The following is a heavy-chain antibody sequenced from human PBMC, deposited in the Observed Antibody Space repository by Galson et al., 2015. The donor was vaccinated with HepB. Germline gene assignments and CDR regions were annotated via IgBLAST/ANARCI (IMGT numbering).Heavy chain of an antibody. J-gene: IGHJ4*02. V-gene: IGHV1-2*02. D-gene: IGHD6-19*01. CDR1: GYTFSGYY. Sequence: SVKVSCKASGYTFSGYYMHWVRQAPGQGLEWMGWINPKSGAPNYAQKFQGRVTMTRDTSISTAYMELSRLSSDDTAVYYCARDSPKSSGWSIVGFFEYWGQGTLVTVSS. CDR2: INPKSGAP. CDR3: ARDSPKSSGWSIVGFFEY.